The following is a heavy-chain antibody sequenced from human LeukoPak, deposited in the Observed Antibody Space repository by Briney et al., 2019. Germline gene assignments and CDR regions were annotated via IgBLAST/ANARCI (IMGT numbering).Heavy chain of an antibody. J-gene: IGHJ4*02. Sequence: SETLSLTCTVSGGSISSSSYYWGWIRQPPGKGLEWIGSIYYSGSTYYNPSLKSRVTISVDTSKNQFSLKLSSVTAADTAVYYCARDREGLDYDGGQGPLVTVSA. CDR2: IYYSGST. CDR3: ARDREGLDYD. CDR1: GGSISSSSYY. V-gene: IGHV4-39*07. D-gene: IGHD4-17*01.